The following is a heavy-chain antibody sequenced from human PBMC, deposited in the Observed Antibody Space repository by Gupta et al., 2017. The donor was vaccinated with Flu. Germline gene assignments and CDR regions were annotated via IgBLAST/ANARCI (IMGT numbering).Heavy chain of an antibody. CDR1: GGTFPNYA. CDR2: VIPILGTG. CDR3: AAARGVGASISPIDY. J-gene: IGHJ4*02. V-gene: IGHV1-69*06. Sequence: QVHLMPSGTEVNNPGSPVNVPRQSSGGTFPNYAMTWVRQAPGQGLEWIGGVIPILGTGKYPQKVRGVVSITVDTHTGLAYMELSRPAADATAVYYWAAARGVGASISPIDYWGQGTLVTVSS. D-gene: IGHD3-10*01.